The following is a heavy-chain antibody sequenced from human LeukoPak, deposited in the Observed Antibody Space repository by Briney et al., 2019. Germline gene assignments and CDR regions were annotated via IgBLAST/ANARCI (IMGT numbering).Heavy chain of an antibody. D-gene: IGHD6-6*01. Sequence: GGSLRLSCAASGFTFSSYEMNWVRQAPGKGLEWVSYISSSGSTIYYADFVKGRFTISRDNAKNSLYLQMNSLRAEDTAVYYCARRSSGGYYYGMDVWGKRTTVTVSS. V-gene: IGHV3-48*03. CDR2: ISSSGSTI. J-gene: IGHJ6*04. CDR3: ARRSSGGYYYGMDV. CDR1: GFTFSSYE.